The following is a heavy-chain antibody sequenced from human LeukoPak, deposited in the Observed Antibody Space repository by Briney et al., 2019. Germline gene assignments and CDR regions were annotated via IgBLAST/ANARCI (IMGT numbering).Heavy chain of an antibody. D-gene: IGHD3-3*01. CDR3: ARDLGNYDFWSGYFSPPIYFDY. Sequence: PGGPLRLSCAASGFTFSSYSMNWVRQAPGKGLEWVSSISSSSSYIYYADSVKGRFTISRDNAKNSLYLQMNSLRAEDTAVYYCARDLGNYDFWSGYFSPPIYFDYWGQGTLVTVSS. J-gene: IGHJ4*02. CDR1: GFTFSSYS. CDR2: ISSSSSYI. V-gene: IGHV3-21*01.